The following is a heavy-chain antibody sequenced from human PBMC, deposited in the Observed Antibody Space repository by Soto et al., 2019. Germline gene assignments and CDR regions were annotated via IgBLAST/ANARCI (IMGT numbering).Heavy chain of an antibody. D-gene: IGHD4-17*01. J-gene: IGHJ4*02. CDR2: ISAYNGNA. CDR3: ARDRGDYGDYAVFDY. V-gene: IGHV1-18*01. CDR1: GYTFTSYG. Sequence: QVQLVQSGAEVKKPGASVKVFCKASGYTFTSYGISWVRQAPGQGLEWMGWISAYNGNANYAQKLQGRVTMTTDTSTSTAYMELRSLRSEDTAVYYCARDRGDYGDYAVFDYWGQGTLVTVSS.